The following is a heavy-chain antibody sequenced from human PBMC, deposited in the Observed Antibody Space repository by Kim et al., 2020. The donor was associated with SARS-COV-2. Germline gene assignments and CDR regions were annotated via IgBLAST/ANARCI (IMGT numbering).Heavy chain of an antibody. V-gene: IGHV4-31*03. CDR3: VRDGGYGDYKFYYGMDV. CDR1: GGSISSGGYS. J-gene: IGHJ6*02. D-gene: IGHD4-17*01. Sequence: SETLSLTCTVSGGSISSGGYSWSWIRQHPGKGLEWIGYIYYSGSTYYNPSLKSRVTISVDTSKNQFSLKLSSVTAADTAVYYCVRDGGYGDYKFYYGMDVWGQGTTVIVSS. CDR2: IYYSGST.